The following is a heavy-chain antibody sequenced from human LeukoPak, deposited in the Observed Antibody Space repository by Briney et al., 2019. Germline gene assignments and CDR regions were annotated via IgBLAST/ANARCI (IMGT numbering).Heavy chain of an antibody. V-gene: IGHV1-18*01. CDR3: ARAGSSAYCGGDCYPHPIDY. D-gene: IGHD2-21*02. J-gene: IGHJ4*02. CDR2: ISAYNGNT. CDR1: GYTFTSYG. Sequence: ASVKVSCKASGYTFTSYGISWVRQAPGQGLEWMGWISAYNGNTNYAQKLQGRVTMTTDTSTSTAYMELRSLRSDDTAVYYCARAGSSAYCGGDCYPHPIDYWGQGTLVTVSS.